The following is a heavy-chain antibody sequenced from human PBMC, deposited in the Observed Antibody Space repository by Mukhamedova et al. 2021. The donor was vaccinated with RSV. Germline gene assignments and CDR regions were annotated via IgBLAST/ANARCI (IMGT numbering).Heavy chain of an antibody. V-gene: IGHV1-69*01. J-gene: IGHJ5*02. CDR3: ARDPSIYDFWSGYYGAGWFDP. CDR2: IIPIFGTA. D-gene: IGHD3-3*01. Sequence: QAPGQGLEWMGGIIPIFGTANYAQKFQGRVTITADESTSTAYMELSSLRSEDTAVYYCARDPSIYDFWSGYYGAGWFDPWGQGTL.